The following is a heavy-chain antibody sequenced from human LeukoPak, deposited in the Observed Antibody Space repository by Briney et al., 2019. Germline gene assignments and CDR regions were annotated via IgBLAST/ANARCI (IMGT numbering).Heavy chain of an antibody. V-gene: IGHV3-9*01. CDR1: GFTFDDYA. D-gene: IGHD3-22*01. CDR2: ISWKSGSI. Sequence: PGGSLRLSCAASGFTFDDYAMHWVRQVPGKGLEWVSGISWKSGSIGYVDSVKGRFTISRDNAKNSLYMQMNSLRAEDTALYYCAKADSTGYSFFHHWGQGTLVTVSS. J-gene: IGHJ1*01. CDR3: AKADSTGYSFFHH.